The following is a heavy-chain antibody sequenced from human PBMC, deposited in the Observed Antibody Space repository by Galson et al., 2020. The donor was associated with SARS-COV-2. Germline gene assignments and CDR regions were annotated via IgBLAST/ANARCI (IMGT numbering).Heavy chain of an antibody. CDR1: GFIFGDYA. CDR2: IRSKAYGGTP. Sequence: GGSLRLSCSASGFIFGDYAINWLRQAPGKGLEWVGFIRSKAYGGTPEYAASVKGRFIISRDDSKSIAYLQMNSLRTDDTAVYFCSRGDNSNGAHRGWYGLDVWGPGTTVTVSS. D-gene: IGHD1-20*01. CDR3: SRGDNSNGAHRGWYGLDV. J-gene: IGHJ6*02. V-gene: IGHV3-49*03.